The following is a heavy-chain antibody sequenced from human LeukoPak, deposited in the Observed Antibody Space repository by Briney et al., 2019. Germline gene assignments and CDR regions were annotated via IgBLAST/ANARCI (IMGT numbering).Heavy chain of an antibody. CDR3: AREMVTGAFDI. V-gene: IGHV3-11*04. Sequence: GGSLRLSCAVSGFTFSDYYMSWIRQAPGKGLEWVSYISSSGSTIYYADSVKGRFTISRDNAKNSLYLQMNSLRAEDTAVYYCAREMVTGAFDIWGQGTMVTVSS. J-gene: IGHJ3*02. CDR2: ISSSGSTI. D-gene: IGHD5-18*01. CDR1: GFTFSDYY.